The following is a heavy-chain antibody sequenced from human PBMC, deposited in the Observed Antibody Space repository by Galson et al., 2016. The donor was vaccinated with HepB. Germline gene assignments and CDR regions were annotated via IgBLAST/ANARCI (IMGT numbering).Heavy chain of an antibody. CDR3: ARGPAWNVDYFDS. Sequence: QSGAEVKKPGESLRISCQGSGYDFTTFWITWVRQMPGKGLEWMGTIDPSDSYTKYSPSFQGHVTISVDKSINTAYLQWRTLKASDTAIYFCARGPAWNVDYFDSWGQGTLATVSS. D-gene: IGHD1-1*01. J-gene: IGHJ4*02. V-gene: IGHV5-10-1*01. CDR2: IDPSDSYT. CDR1: GYDFTTFW.